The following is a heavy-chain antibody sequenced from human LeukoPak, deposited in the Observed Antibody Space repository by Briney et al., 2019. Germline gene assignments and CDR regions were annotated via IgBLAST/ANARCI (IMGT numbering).Heavy chain of an antibody. D-gene: IGHD3-22*01. V-gene: IGHV4-31*03. CDR3: ARDMGPYYYDSSGLS. Sequence: PSQTLSLTCTVSGGSISRGDYYWSWIRQHPGQGLEWIGSIYNSGSTNYNPSLESGVKISADTSKNQFSLKLSSVTVADTAVYYCARDMGPYYYDSSGLSWGQGTLVTVSS. CDR2: IYNSGST. J-gene: IGHJ5*02. CDR1: GGSISRGDYY.